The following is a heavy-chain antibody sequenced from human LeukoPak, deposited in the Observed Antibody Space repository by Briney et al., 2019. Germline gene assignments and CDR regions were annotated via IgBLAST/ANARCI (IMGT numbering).Heavy chain of an antibody. CDR2: INHGGST. Sequence: SETLSLTCAVYGGSFSGDFWSWIRQSPGKGLEWIGEINHGGSTNYNPSLKSRVTISVDTSKNQFSLKLSSVTAADTAVYYCARTDYGDYGSDYWGQGTLVTVSS. V-gene: IGHV4-34*01. CDR1: GGSFSGDF. D-gene: IGHD4-17*01. J-gene: IGHJ4*02. CDR3: ARTDYGDYGSDY.